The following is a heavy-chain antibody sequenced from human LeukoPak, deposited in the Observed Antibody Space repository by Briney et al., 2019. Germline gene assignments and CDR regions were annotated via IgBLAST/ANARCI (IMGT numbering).Heavy chain of an antibody. J-gene: IGHJ3*02. CDR3: ARPASTRSSAFDI. Sequence: ASVKVSCKASGYTFTSYGISWVRQAPGQGLEWMGWISAYNGNTNYAQKFQGRVTMTRDTSISTAYMELSRLRSDDTAVYYCARPASTRSSAFDIWGQGTMVTVSS. D-gene: IGHD6-6*01. CDR1: GYTFTSYG. CDR2: ISAYNGNT. V-gene: IGHV1-18*01.